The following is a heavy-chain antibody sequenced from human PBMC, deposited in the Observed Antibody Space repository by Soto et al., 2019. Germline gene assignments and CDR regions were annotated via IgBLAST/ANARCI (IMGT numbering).Heavy chain of an antibody. J-gene: IGHJ3*02. D-gene: IGHD2-21*01. V-gene: IGHV4-59*01. Sequence: PSETLSLTCTVSDASINTYYWSWIRQPPGKGLEWIGYIYYNGITNYNPSLKSRVTMPVDTSKNQFSLKLSTVTAADTAVYYCARDRGGDGYSSDAFDIWGQGTMVTVSS. CDR1: DASINTYY. CDR3: ARDRGGDGYSSDAFDI. CDR2: IYYNGIT.